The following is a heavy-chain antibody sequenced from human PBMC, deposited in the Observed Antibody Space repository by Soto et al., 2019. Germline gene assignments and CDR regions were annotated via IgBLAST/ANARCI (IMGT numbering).Heavy chain of an antibody. J-gene: IGHJ5*02. V-gene: IGHV1-69*13. CDR3: ARDYEAALSPHNWFDP. D-gene: IGHD6-6*01. Sequence: ASVKVSCKASGGTFSSYAISWVRQAPGQGLEWMGGIIPIFGTANYAQKFQGRVTITADESTSTAYMELSSLRSEDTAVYYCARDYEAALSPHNWFDPWGQGTLVTVSS. CDR1: GGTFSSYA. CDR2: IIPIFGTA.